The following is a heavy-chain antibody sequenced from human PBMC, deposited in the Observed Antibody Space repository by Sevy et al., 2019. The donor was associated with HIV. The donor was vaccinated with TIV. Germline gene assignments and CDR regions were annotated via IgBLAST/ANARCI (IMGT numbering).Heavy chain of an antibody. CDR3: ARTRIGVAGTYQPIAFDI. Sequence: GGSLRLSCAASGFTFSDHYMDWVRQAPGKGLEWVGRTRNKANSYTTEYAASVKGRFTISRDDSKNSLYLQMNSLKTEDTAVYYCARTRIGVAGTYQPIAFDIWGQGTMVTVSS. V-gene: IGHV3-72*01. CDR1: GFTFSDHY. J-gene: IGHJ3*02. CDR2: TRNKANSYTT. D-gene: IGHD6-19*01.